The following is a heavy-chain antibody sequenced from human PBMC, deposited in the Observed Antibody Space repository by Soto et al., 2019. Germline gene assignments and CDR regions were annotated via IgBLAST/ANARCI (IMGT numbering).Heavy chain of an antibody. J-gene: IGHJ6*02. V-gene: IGHV1-18*01. Sequence: PAEVSCKSSGYTFTSYGISWVRQAPGQGLEWMGWISAYNGNTNYAQKLQGRVTMTTDTSTSTAYMELRSLRSDDTAVYYCARFRDYYYGMDVWGQGTTVTVSS. CDR1: GYTFTSYG. CDR2: ISAYNGNT. CDR3: ARFRDYYYGMDV.